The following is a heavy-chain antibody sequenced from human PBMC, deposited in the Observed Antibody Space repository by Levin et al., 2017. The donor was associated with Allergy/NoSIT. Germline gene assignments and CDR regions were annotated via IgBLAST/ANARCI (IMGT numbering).Heavy chain of an antibody. CDR3: ARRGTHIAAAGDYYDYGMDV. J-gene: IGHJ6*02. CDR2: IIPIFGTA. CDR1: GGTFSSYA. Sequence: SVKVSCKASGGTFSSYAISWVRQAPGQGLEWMGGIIPIFGTANYAQKFQGRVTITADESTSTAYMELSSLRSEDTAVYYCARRGTHIAAAGDYYDYGMDVWGQGTTVTVSS. D-gene: IGHD6-13*01. V-gene: IGHV1-69*13.